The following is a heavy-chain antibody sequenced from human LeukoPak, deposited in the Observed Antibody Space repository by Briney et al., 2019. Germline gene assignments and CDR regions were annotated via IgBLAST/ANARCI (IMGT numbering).Heavy chain of an antibody. CDR3: ARDPWNYGEDWFDP. D-gene: IGHD1-7*01. V-gene: IGHV1-2*06. J-gene: IGHJ5*02. Sequence: ASVKVSCKASGYTFTGYYMHWVRQAPGQGLEWMGRINPNSGGTNYAQKFQGRVTMTRDTSISTAYMELSRLRSDDTAVYYCARDPWNYGEDWFDPWGQGTLVTVSS. CDR2: INPNSGGT. CDR1: GYTFTGYY.